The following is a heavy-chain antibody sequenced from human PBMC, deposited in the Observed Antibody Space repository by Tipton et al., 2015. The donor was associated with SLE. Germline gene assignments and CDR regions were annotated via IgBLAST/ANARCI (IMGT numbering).Heavy chain of an antibody. D-gene: IGHD6-13*01. CDR1: GGSISSHY. CDR3: ARESGSSGWSLDS. CDR2: IFYSGDA. V-gene: IGHV4-59*11. Sequence: LRLSCTVSGGSISSHYWSWIRQPPGKGLEWIGYIFYSGDATYHPSLKSRVTISIDTSKNQFSLKLTSVTAADMAVYYCARESGSSGWSLDSWGQGIPVTVSS. J-gene: IGHJ4*02.